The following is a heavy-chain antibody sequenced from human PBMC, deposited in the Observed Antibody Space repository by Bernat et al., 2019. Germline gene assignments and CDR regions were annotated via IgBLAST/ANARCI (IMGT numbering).Heavy chain of an antibody. CDR3: ARDRRGTDAGGMDV. CDR1: GFTFRSYA. D-gene: IGHD3-16*01. Sequence: VQLVESGGGAVQPGRPLRLSCVASGFTFRSYAMHWVRQAPGKGLEWVTDIPYDGANKYDADSVKGRFTISRDNSKNTLYLQMNSLRAEDTAVYYCARDRRGTDAGGMDVWGQGTTVTVSS. V-gene: IGHV3-30-3*01. CDR2: IPYDGANK. J-gene: IGHJ6*02.